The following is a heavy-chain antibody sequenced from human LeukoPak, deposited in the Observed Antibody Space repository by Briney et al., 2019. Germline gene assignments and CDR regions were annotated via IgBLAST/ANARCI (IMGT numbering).Heavy chain of an antibody. J-gene: IGHJ6*02. Sequence: PGGSLRLSCAASGFTFSSYGMHWVRQASGKGLEWVAVISYDGSNKYYADSVKGRFTISRGNSKNTLYLQMNSLRAEDTAVYYCAKGAGIYYYYGMDVWGQGTTVTVSS. CDR1: GFTFSSYG. V-gene: IGHV3-30*18. CDR2: ISYDGSNK. CDR3: AKGAGIYYYYGMDV. D-gene: IGHD6-19*01.